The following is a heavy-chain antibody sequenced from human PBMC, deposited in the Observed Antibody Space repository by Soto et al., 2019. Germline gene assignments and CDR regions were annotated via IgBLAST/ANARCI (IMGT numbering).Heavy chain of an antibody. J-gene: IGHJ4*02. V-gene: IGHV3-11*01. D-gene: IGHD2-15*01. CDR1: GFTFSDYY. CDR2: ISSSGSTI. Sequence: GSLRLSCAASGFTFSDYYMSWIRQAPGKGLEWVSYISSSGSTIYYADSVKGRFTISRDNAKNSLYLQMNSLRAEDTAVYYCASQYCSGGSCYSVDYWGQGTLVTVSS. CDR3: ASQYCSGGSCYSVDY.